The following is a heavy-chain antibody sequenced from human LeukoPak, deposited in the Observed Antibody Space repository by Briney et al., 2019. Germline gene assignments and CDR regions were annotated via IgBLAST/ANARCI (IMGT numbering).Heavy chain of an antibody. V-gene: IGHV3-11*04. CDR3: ARGLDYAEDY. CDR1: GFIFSGYY. CDR2: ISGSGSDI. Sequence: GGSLRLSCATSGFIFSGYYMSWIRQAPGKGLEWVSYISGSGSDISYADSVKGRFTISRDNAKDSLYLQMNSLRAEDTAVYYCARGLDYAEDYWGQGTLVTVSS. J-gene: IGHJ4*02. D-gene: IGHD4-17*01.